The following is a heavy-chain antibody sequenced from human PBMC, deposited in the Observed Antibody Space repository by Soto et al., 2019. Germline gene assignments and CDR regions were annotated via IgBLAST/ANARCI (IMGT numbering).Heavy chain of an antibody. CDR1: GGTFSSYA. CDR3: ASAKRKYYYGSGSSPFDY. D-gene: IGHD3-10*01. J-gene: IGHJ4*02. CDR2: IIPIFGTA. V-gene: IGHV1-69*06. Sequence: GASVKVSCKASGGTFSSYAISWVRQAPGQGLEWMGGIIPIFGTANYAQKFQGRVTITADKSTSTAYMELSSLRSEDTAVYYCASAKRKYYYGSGSSPFDYWGQGTLLTVSS.